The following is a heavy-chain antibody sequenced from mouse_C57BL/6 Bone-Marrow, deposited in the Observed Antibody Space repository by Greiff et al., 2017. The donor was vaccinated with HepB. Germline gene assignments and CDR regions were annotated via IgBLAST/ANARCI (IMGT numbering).Heavy chain of an antibody. J-gene: IGHJ4*01. V-gene: IGHV1-56*01. CDR3: ASPDYYGSSYDAMDY. CDR2: IFPGSGST. D-gene: IGHD1-1*01. Sequence: VKVVESGPELVRPGASVKISCKAPGYTFTSHWMQWVRQRPGQGLEWIGEIFPGSGSTYYNEKFKGKATLTVDTSSSTAYMQLSSLTSEDSAVYFCASPDYYGSSYDAMDYWGQGTSVTVSS. CDR1: GYTFTSHW.